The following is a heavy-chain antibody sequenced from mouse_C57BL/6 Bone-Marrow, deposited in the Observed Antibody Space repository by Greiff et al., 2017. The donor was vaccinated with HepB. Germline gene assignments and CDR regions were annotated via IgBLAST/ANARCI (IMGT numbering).Heavy chain of an antibody. CDR3: ARPYYYGSSHWYFDV. D-gene: IGHD1-1*01. CDR2: IHPNSGST. J-gene: IGHJ1*03. Sequence: QVQLQQSGAELVKPGASVKLSCKASGYTFTSYWMHWVKQRPGQGLEWIGMIHPNSGSTNYNEKFKSKATLTVDKSSSTAYMQLSSLTSEDSAVYYCARPYYYGSSHWYFDVWGTGTTVTVSS. CDR1: GYTFTSYW. V-gene: IGHV1-64*01.